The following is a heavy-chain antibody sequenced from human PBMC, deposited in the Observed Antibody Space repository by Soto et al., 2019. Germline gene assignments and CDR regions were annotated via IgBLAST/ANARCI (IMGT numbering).Heavy chain of an antibody. CDR1: GDSVSSNSAA. D-gene: IGHD6-19*01. CDR3: ARLAPGGSGGGGDY. CDR2: TYYRSKWYT. J-gene: IGHJ4*02. V-gene: IGHV6-1*01. Sequence: SQTLSLTCVISGDSVSSNSAAWNWIRQPPSRGLEWLGRTYYRSKWYTDYAVSVRSRITINPDTSKNHFSLQLNSVTPDDTAVYYCARLAPGGSGGGGDYWGQGNLVTVSS.